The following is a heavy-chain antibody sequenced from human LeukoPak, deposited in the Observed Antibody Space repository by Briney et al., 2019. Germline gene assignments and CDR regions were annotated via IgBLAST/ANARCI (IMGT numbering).Heavy chain of an antibody. CDR1: GYTFTGYY. Sequence: ASVKVSCKASGYTFTGYYMHWVRQAPGQGLEWMGWINPNSGGTNYAQKFQGRVTMTRDTSISTAYMELSRLRSDDTAVYYCAREALGIAAAPTDYWGQGTLVTVSS. CDR2: INPNSGGT. V-gene: IGHV1-2*02. J-gene: IGHJ4*02. CDR3: AREALGIAAAPTDY. D-gene: IGHD6-13*01.